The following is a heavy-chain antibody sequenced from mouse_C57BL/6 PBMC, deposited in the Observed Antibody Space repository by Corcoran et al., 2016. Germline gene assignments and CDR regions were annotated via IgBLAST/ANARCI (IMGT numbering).Heavy chain of an antibody. CDR2: INPRSGNT. J-gene: IGHJ2*01. CDR3: ARGFIGYFDY. V-gene: IGHV1-81*01. Sequence: QVQLQQTGAELVRPGASVEVSCKASGYTFTSYGISWVKQRTGQGLEGIGEINPRSGNTYYNEKFKGKATLTADKSSSTAYMELRSLTSEDSAVYFCARGFIGYFDYWGQGTTLTVSS. D-gene: IGHD1-1*01. CDR1: GYTFTSYG.